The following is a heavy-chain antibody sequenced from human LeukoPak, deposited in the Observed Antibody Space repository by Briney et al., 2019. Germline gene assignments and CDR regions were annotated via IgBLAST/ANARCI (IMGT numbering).Heavy chain of an antibody. Sequence: SETLSLTCTVSGGSISSYYWSWIRQPPGKGLEWIGYIYYSGSTYYNPSLKSRVTISVDTSKNQFSLKLSSVTAADTAVYYCARASGQPDAFDIWGQGTIVTVSS. D-gene: IGHD2-2*01. CDR1: GGSISSYY. CDR2: IYYSGST. J-gene: IGHJ3*02. CDR3: ARASGQPDAFDI. V-gene: IGHV4-59*08.